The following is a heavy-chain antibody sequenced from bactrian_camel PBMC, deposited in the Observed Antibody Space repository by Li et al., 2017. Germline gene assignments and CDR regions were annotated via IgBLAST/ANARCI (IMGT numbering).Heavy chain of an antibody. J-gene: IGHJ4*01. CDR2: MRTTGGRV. Sequence: HVQLVESGGGSVQAEGSLKLSCSTSVLIFSDYSMAWFRQAPGKEREGIAMRTTGGRVELADSVMGRFTIPQGDAVNTLSLQMSNLSPEDAAMYYCASVVGLSGCTLSKDDYTCWGQGTQVTVS. CDR1: VLIFSDYS. V-gene: IGHV3S1*01. CDR3: ASVVGLSGCTLSKDDYTC. D-gene: IGHD4*01.